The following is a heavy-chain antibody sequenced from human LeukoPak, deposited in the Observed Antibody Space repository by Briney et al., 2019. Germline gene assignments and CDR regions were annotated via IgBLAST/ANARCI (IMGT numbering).Heavy chain of an antibody. CDR1: GVSISSYY. V-gene: IGHV4-59*01. J-gene: IGHJ4*02. CDR2: IYYSGST. D-gene: IGHD4-23*01. Sequence: RTSETLSLTCTVSGVSISSYYWSWIRQPPGTGLEWIGYIYYSGSTNYNPSLKSRVTISVDTSKNQFSLKLSSVTAADTAVYYCARIEDYGGNSVNYWGQGTLVTVSS. CDR3: ARIEDYGGNSVNY.